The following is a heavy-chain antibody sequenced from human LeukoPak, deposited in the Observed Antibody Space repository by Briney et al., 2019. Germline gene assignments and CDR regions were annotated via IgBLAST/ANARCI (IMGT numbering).Heavy chain of an antibody. CDR1: GYTFTSYY. D-gene: IGHD3-16*01. V-gene: IGHV1-46*01. CDR2: ISPSGGST. J-gene: IGHJ4*02. CDR3: ARGRSGSYPSGYFDY. Sequence: WASVKVSCKASGYTFTSYYMHWVRQAPGQGLEWMGIISPSGGSTSYAQKFQGRVTMARDTSTSTVYMELSSLRSEDTAVYYCARGRSGSYPSGYFDYWGQGTLVTVSS.